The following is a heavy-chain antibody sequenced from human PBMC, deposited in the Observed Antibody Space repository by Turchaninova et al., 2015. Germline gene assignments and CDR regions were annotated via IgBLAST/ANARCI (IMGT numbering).Heavy chain of an antibody. CDR2: LYYGGSP. J-gene: IGHJ4*02. D-gene: IGHD3-16*01. CDR3: AGGFDY. Sequence: QLQLQESGPGLVKPSATLSLTCTVSGGSIRSSGYYWVWIRQPPGKGLEWIASLYYGGSPYYNPSLRSRVAISVDTSKNQFSLELSSVTAADTAVYYCAGGFDYWGPGTLVTVAS. V-gene: IGHV4-39*01. CDR1: GGSIRSSGYY.